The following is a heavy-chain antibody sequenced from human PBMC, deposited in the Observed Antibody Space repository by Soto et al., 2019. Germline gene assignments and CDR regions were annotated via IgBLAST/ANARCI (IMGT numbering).Heavy chain of an antibody. CDR1: GYTFISYA. D-gene: IGHD5-12*01. Sequence: QVQLVQSGAEVKKPGATVKVSCKASGYTFISYAMHWVRQAPGQRREWMGWINPFNGNTKYSQKFQGRVTITRDTTASTAYMDLSSVRSEDTAVYYCARGPDVDIVATIPLGQDDYYYYGMDVWGQGTTVAVS. V-gene: IGHV1-3*01. CDR3: ARGPDVDIVATIPLGQDDYYYYGMDV. J-gene: IGHJ6*02. CDR2: INPFNGNT.